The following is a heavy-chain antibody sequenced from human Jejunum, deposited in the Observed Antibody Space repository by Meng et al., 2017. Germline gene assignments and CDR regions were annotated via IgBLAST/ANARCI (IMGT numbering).Heavy chain of an antibody. CDR1: GYSISSGDY. Sequence: SETLSLTCTVSGYSISSGDYWGWVRQPPGKGLEWIGSIYHSGITYYNPSLKSRVTISVDTSKNQFSLKLTSVTATDTAIYYCARGGPIAVAGSVRLDYWGQGALVTVSS. CDR3: ARGGPIAVAGSVRLDY. D-gene: IGHD6-19*01. J-gene: IGHJ4*02. CDR2: IYHSGIT. V-gene: IGHV4-38-2*02.